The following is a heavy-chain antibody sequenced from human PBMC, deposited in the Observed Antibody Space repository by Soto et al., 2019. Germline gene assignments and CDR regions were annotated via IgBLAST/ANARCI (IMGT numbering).Heavy chain of an antibody. CDR3: ARDSSTTYHYGMDA. CDR2: IYYTGST. D-gene: IGHD4-4*01. CDR1: GCSVSSGSHY. V-gene: IGHV4-61*01. J-gene: IGHJ6*02. Sequence: PXETLCLTCTVSGCSVSSGSHYWTWIRRPPGKGLEWIGCIYYTGSTNYNPSLKSRASMSVDFSANQFSLKLSFVTAADTATYYCARDSSTTYHYGMDAWRQGHTATVSS.